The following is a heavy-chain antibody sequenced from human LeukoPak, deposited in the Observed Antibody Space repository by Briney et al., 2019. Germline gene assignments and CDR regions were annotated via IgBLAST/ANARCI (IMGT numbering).Heavy chain of an antibody. V-gene: IGHV1-46*01. D-gene: IGHD6-19*01. CDR1: GYTLTELS. J-gene: IGHJ4*02. Sequence: ASVKVSCKVSGYTLTELSMHWVRQAPGKGLEWMGIINPSGGSTSYAQKFQGRVTMTRDTSTSTVYMELSSLRSEDTAVYYCARGIAVALDYWGQGTLVTVSS. CDR2: INPSGGST. CDR3: ARGIAVALDY.